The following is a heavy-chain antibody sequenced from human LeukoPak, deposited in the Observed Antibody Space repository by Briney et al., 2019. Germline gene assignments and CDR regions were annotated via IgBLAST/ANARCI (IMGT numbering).Heavy chain of an antibody. CDR2: IYSGGST. CDR1: GFTASNNY. V-gene: IGHV3-53*01. Sequence: PGGSLRLSCAASGFTASNNYMSCVRRAAGKGLEWVALIYSGGSTYYADSVKGRFTISRDNSKNTLHLQMNSPRAEDTAVYYCVRNSGELGAWGQGTLVTVSS. D-gene: IGHD2-21*01. CDR3: VRNSGELGA. J-gene: IGHJ5*02.